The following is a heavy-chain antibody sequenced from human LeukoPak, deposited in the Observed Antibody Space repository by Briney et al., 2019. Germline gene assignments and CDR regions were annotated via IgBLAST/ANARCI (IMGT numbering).Heavy chain of an antibody. Sequence: PSQTLSLTCTVSGGSISSGAYYWSWIRQPPGKGLEWIGYIYHSGSTYYNPSLKSRVTISVDTSKNQFSLKLSSVTAADTAVYYCARDRSYRRADAFDIWGQGTMVTVSS. CDR3: ARDRSYRRADAFDI. CDR1: GGSISSGAYY. J-gene: IGHJ3*02. CDR2: IYHSGST. D-gene: IGHD3-16*02. V-gene: IGHV4-30-2*01.